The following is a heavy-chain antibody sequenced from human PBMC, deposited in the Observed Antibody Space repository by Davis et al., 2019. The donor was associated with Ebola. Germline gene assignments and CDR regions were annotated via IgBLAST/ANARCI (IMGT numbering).Heavy chain of an antibody. CDR2: INHSGST. CDR1: GGSISSSNW. CDR3: ARGRGIGSWFDP. V-gene: IGHV4-4*02. Sequence: MPSETLSLTCAVSGGSISSSNWWSWVRQPPGKGLAWIGEINHSGSTNYNPSLKSRVTISVDTSKNQFSLKLSSVTAADTAVYYCARGRGIGSWFDPWGQGTLVTVSS. D-gene: IGHD2-21*01. J-gene: IGHJ5*02.